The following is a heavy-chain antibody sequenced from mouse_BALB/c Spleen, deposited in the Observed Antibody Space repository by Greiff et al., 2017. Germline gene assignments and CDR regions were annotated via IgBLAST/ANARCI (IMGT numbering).Heavy chain of an antibody. V-gene: IGHV1-69*02. J-gene: IGHJ1*01. Sequence: QVQLQQPGAELVKPGASVKLSCKASGYTFTSYWMHWVKQRPGQGLEWIGEIDPSDSYTNYNQKFKGKATLTVDKSSSTAYMQLSSLTSEDSAVYYCARSGGRDWYFDVWGAGTTVTVSS. CDR2: IDPSDSYT. CDR3: ARSGGRDWYFDV. D-gene: IGHD1-1*01. CDR1: GYTFTSYW.